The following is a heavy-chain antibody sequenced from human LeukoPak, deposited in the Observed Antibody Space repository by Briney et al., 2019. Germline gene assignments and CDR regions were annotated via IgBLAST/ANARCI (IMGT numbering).Heavy chain of an antibody. J-gene: IGHJ4*02. CDR2: IYSGGXT. D-gene: IGHD3-10*01. CDR1: GFTVXXXX. CDR3: AYRIMVRGVIMLDY. Sequence: TGGSLRLSCAASGFTVXXXXXXXVRQAPGXXXXXXSVIYSGGXTXXXXXXXGXXXXSRDNSKNTLYLQMNSLRAEDTAVYYCAYRIMVRGVIMLDYWGQGTLVTVSS. V-gene: IGHV3-53*01.